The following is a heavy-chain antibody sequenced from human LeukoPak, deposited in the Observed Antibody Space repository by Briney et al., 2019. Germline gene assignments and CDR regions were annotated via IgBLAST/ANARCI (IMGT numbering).Heavy chain of an antibody. Sequence: ASVKVSCKASGYTFTSYGISWVRQAPGQGLEWMGWISAYNGNTNYAQKLQGRVTTTTDTSTSTAYMELRSMRSDDTAVYYCARDCSSTSCYLWGQGTLVTVSS. CDR3: ARDCSSTSCYL. CDR1: GYTFTSYG. D-gene: IGHD2-2*01. J-gene: IGHJ4*02. V-gene: IGHV1-18*01. CDR2: ISAYNGNT.